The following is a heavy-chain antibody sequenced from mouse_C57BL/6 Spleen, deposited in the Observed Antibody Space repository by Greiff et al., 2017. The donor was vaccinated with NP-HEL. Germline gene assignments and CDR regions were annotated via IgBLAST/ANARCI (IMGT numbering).Heavy chain of an antibody. V-gene: IGHV1-64*01. Sequence: LQQPGASVKLSCKASGYTFTSYWMHWVKQRPGQGLEWIGMIHPNSGSTNYNEKFKSKATLTVDKSSSTAYMQLSSLTSEDSAVYYCASPLTTVVGDAMDYWGQGTSVTVSS. J-gene: IGHJ4*01. CDR3: ASPLTTVVGDAMDY. CDR1: GYTFTSYW. D-gene: IGHD1-1*01. CDR2: IHPNSGST.